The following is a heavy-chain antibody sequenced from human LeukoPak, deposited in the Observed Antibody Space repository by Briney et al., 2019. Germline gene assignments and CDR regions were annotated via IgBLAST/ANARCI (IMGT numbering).Heavy chain of an antibody. CDR2: IKSDGKT. J-gene: IGHJ4*02. V-gene: IGHV3-74*01. Sequence: GGSLRLSCAASGFTFSSYWMHWVRQAPGKGLVWVSRIKSDGKTNYADSVKGRFTISRDNAKNTLYLQMNSLRDEDTAVYYCVRGQTIDYWGQGTLVTVSS. D-gene: IGHD3-3*01. CDR3: VRGQTIDY. CDR1: GFTFSSYW.